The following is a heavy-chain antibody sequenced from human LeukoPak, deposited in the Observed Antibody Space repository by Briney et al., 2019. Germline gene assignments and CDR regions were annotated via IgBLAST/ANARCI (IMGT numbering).Heavy chain of an antibody. CDR2: ISSSRSCI. Sequence: PGRALRLSCAASGFTFSSYAMQCVPHAPARGRECGSSISSSRSCIYYADSVKGRFAISGDNAKNTLYLQMTSVRAEDPAVYYCASDRRAVVVAAIDVFDIWGEGTMVTVS. J-gene: IGHJ3*02. CDR1: GFTFSSYA. CDR3: ASDRRAVVVAAIDVFDI. V-gene: IGHV3-21*01. D-gene: IGHD2-15*01.